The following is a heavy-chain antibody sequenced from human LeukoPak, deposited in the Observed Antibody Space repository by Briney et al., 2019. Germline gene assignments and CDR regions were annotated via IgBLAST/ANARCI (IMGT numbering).Heavy chain of an antibody. J-gene: IGHJ2*01. V-gene: IGHV1-18*01. Sequence: ASVKVSCKASGYTFANYGISWVRLAPGQRLEWMGWTSTYNDNTNCAQKFQDRVTMTTDTSTSTAYMELRSLRSDDTAVYYCARGQIYWYFDLWGRGTLVTVSS. CDR3: ARGQIYWYFDL. CDR2: TSTYNDNT. CDR1: GYTFANYG.